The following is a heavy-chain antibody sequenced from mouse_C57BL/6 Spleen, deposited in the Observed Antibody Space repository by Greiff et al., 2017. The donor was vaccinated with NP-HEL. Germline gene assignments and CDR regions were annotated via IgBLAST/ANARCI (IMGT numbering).Heavy chain of an antibody. CDR2: IWSDGST. J-gene: IGHJ4*01. D-gene: IGHD2-1*01. Sequence: QVQLQQSGPGLVAPSQSLSITCTVSGFSLTSYGVHWVRQPPGKGLEWLVVIWSDGSTTYNSALKSRLSISKDNSKSQVFLKMNSLQTDDTAMYYCARHVYYGNYDLAMDYGGQGTSVTVSS. CDR3: ARHVYYGNYDLAMDY. V-gene: IGHV2-6-1*01. CDR1: GFSLTSYG.